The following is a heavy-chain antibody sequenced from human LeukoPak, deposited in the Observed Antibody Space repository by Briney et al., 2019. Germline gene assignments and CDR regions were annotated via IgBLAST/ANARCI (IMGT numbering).Heavy chain of an antibody. CDR2: ISSSGSSSGRII. CDR3: ATLSVVVLPAELN. CDR1: GFTFSSYA. D-gene: IGHD2-15*01. J-gene: IGHJ4*02. Sequence: GGSLRLSCGASGFTFSSYAMSWVRQAPGKGLEGVSYISSSGSSSGRIIYYADSVKGRFTISRDNAKNSLYLQMNSLRVEDTAVYYCATLSVVVLPAELNWGQGTLVTVSS. V-gene: IGHV3-48*03.